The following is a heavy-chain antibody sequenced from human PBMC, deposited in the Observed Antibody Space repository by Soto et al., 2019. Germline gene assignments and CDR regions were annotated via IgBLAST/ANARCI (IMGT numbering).Heavy chain of an antibody. CDR2: IDPSESYT. J-gene: IGHJ5*02. Sequence: PGESLKISCKGSGYSFTSYWFSWVRQMPGKGLEWMGRIDPSESYTNYSPSFQGHVTISADKSISTAYLQWSSLKASDTAMYYCARHPHKYYGSAPANWFDPWGQGTLVTVSS. V-gene: IGHV5-10-1*01. CDR3: ARHPHKYYGSAPANWFDP. D-gene: IGHD3-10*01. CDR1: GYSFTSYW.